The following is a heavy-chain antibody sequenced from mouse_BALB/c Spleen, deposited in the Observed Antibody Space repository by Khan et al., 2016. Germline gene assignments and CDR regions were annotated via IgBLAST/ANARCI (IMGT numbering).Heavy chain of an antibody. CDR2: ISYDGSN. V-gene: IGHV3-6*02. CDR3: GRGLPPGY. D-gene: IGHD2-13*01. Sequence: EVQLQESGPGLVKPSQSLSLTCSVTGYSITSGYYWNWIWQFPGNKLERMGFISYDGSNNYNPPFKTRIPITRNTSKNPFFLMLTPVTAEDTATYFCGRGLPPGYWGQGTTLTVSS. CDR1: GYSITSGYY. J-gene: IGHJ2*01.